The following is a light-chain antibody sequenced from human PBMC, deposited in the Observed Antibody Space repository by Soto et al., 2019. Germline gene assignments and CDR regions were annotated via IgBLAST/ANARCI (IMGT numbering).Light chain of an antibody. CDR1: SSDVGGYNY. CDR3: SSHTGYSTRV. Sequence: QSVLTQPASVSGSPGQSIAISCTGTSSDVGGYNYVSWYQQHPGKAPKLMIHEVSNRPSGVSDRFSGSKSGNTASLTSSGLPADDEADYYCSSHTGYSTRVFGTGTKVTVL. CDR2: EVS. J-gene: IGLJ1*01. V-gene: IGLV2-14*01.